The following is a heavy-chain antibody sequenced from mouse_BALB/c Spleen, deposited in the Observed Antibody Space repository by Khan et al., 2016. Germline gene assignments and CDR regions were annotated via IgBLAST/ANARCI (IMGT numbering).Heavy chain of an antibody. D-gene: IGHD1-1*01. CDR1: GYSFTGYY. CDR2: INPNNGGS. J-gene: IGHJ4*01. Sequence: VQLQQSGPDLVKPGASVKISCKASGYSFTGYYMYWVKQSHEKSLEWIGRINPNNGGSYSNQKFKGKAILTVDKSSSTAYMELRSLTSEDSAVSYCLRDAMDYWGQGTSVTVSS. V-gene: IGHV1-18*01. CDR3: LRDAMDY.